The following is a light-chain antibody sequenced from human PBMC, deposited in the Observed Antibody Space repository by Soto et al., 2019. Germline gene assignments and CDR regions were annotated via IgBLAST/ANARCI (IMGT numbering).Light chain of an antibody. CDR2: DVS. CDR3: SSYTGSSTYV. J-gene: IGLJ1*01. V-gene: IGLV2-14*03. Sequence: QSALTQPASVSGSPGQSITISCTGTSSDVGGYNYVSWYQQHPGKAPKLMIYDVSNRPSGVSNRFSGSKSGNTASLTISGLQTEDESDYDCSSYTGSSTYVFVTGTKVTVL. CDR1: SSDVGGYNY.